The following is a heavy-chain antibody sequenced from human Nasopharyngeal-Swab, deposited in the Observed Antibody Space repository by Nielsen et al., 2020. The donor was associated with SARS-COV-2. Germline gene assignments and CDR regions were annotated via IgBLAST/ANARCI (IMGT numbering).Heavy chain of an antibody. Sequence: GESLKISCAASGFTFRSYGMHWVRQAPGKGLEWMAVIWYDGSNKYYADSVKGRFTISRDNSKNTLYLQMNSLRAEDTAVYYCARELAAAGTGGNWGQGTLVTVSS. CDR3: ARELAAAGTGGN. CDR1: GFTFRSYG. J-gene: IGHJ4*02. V-gene: IGHV3-33*01. D-gene: IGHD6-13*01. CDR2: IWYDGSNK.